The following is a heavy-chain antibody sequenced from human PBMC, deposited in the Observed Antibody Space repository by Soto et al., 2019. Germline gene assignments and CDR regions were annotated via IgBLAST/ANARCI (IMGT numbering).Heavy chain of an antibody. CDR1: GGSISSGDYY. J-gene: IGHJ5*02. Sequence: PSETLSLTCTVSGGSISSGDYYWSWIRQPPGKGLEWIGYIYYSGSTYYNPSLKSRVTISVDTSKNQFSLKLSSVTAADTAVYYCARGVVEQWNWFDPWGQGTLVTVSS. CDR3: ARGVVEQWNWFDP. D-gene: IGHD2-15*01. CDR2: IYYSGST. V-gene: IGHV4-30-4*01.